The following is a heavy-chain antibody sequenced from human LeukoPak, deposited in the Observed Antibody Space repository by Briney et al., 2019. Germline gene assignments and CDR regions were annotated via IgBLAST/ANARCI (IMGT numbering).Heavy chain of an antibody. CDR1: GGSLSARF. CDR3: ARDQGDADWYNFDF. D-gene: IGHD3-9*01. Sequence: SETLSLTCTVSGGSLSARFWSWFRRPPGKGLENIGYIHSSGSTNYNPSYKSRVTVSLEMSKNQFSLSLSSVTAADTAVYYCARDQGDADWYNFDFWGQGTLVTVSS. V-gene: IGHV4-59*11. CDR2: IHSSGST. J-gene: IGHJ4*02.